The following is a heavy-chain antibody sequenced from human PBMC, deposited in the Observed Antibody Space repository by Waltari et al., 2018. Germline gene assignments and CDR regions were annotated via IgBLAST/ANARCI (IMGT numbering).Heavy chain of an antibody. CDR3: ARDLSWYFYMDI. CDR2: SNPNIGAK. V-gene: IGHV1-2*06. CDR1: GYSFTTYY. Sequence: QVQLVQSGAEVKKPGASVKVSCKASGYSFTTYYIHWVRQAPGQGLEWMGRSNPNIGAKNYAQRFQGRVTLTRDTAINTAYMELRGLRFDDTAVYFCARDLSWYFYMDIWGKGTAVTVSS. J-gene: IGHJ6*03.